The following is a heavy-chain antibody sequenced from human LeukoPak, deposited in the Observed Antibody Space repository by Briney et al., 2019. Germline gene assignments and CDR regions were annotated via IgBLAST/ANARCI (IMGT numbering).Heavy chain of an antibody. CDR2: ISGSGGST. CDR3: ARGPHGYSYGYVPWELYSYMDV. Sequence: GGSLRLSCAASGFTFSSYAMSWVRQAPGKGLEWVSAISGSGGSTYYADSVKGRFTISRDNSKNMLYLQMNSLRAEDTAVYYCARGPHGYSYGYVPWELYSYMDVWGKGTTVRISS. D-gene: IGHD5-18*01. V-gene: IGHV3-23*01. CDR1: GFTFSSYA. J-gene: IGHJ6*03.